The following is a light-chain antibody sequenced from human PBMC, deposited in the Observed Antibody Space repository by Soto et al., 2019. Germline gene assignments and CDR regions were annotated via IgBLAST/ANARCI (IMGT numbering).Light chain of an antibody. Sequence: EIVMTQSPATLSVSPGERATLSCRASQSVSSNLAWYQQKPGQAPRLLSYGASTRATGIPARFIGSGSGTEFTLTISSLQSEDFAVYYCQQYNNWPYTFGQGTKLEIK. CDR2: GAS. J-gene: IGKJ2*01. V-gene: IGKV3-15*01. CDR1: QSVSSN. CDR3: QQYNNWPYT.